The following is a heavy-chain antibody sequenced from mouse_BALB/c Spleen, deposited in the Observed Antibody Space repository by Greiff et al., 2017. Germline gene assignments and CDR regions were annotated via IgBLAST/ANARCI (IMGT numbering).Heavy chain of an antibody. D-gene: IGHD1-1*01. CDR3: ARYGSSYYYAMDY. CDR2: ISYSGST. J-gene: IGHJ4*01. V-gene: IGHV3-8*02. CDR1: GDSITSCY. Sequence: EVQLVESGPSLVKPSQTLSLTCSVTGDSITSCYWNWIRKFPGNKLEYMGYISYSGSTYYNPSLKSRISITRDTSKNQYYLQLNSVTTEDTATYYCARYGSSYYYAMDYWGQGTSVTVSS.